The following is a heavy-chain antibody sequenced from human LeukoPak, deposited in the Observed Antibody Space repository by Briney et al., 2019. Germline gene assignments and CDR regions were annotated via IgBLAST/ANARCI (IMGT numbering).Heavy chain of an antibody. D-gene: IGHD3-9*01. J-gene: IGHJ4*02. CDR2: INHSGST. Sequence: SETLSLTCAVYGGSFSGYYWSWIRQPPGKGLEWIGEINHSGSTNYNPSLKSRVTISVDTSKNQFSLKLSSVTAADTAVYYCARVGYNLLTGYYKAWEVDYWGQGTLVTVSS. CDR1: GGSFSGYY. CDR3: ARVGYNLLTGYYKAWEVDY. V-gene: IGHV4-34*01.